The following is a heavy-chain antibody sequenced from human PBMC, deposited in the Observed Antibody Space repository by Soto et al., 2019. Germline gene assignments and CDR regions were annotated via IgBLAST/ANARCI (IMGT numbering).Heavy chain of an antibody. D-gene: IGHD2-2*01. V-gene: IGHV1-69*01. Sequence: QVQLVQSGAEVKKPGSSVKVSCKASGGTFSSYAISWVRQAPGQGLEWMGGIIPIFGTANYAQKFQCRVTITADESTSTAYMELSSLRSEDTAVYYCARAELGYCSSTSCYSHYYYYGMDVWGQGTTVTVSS. CDR3: ARAELGYCSSTSCYSHYYYYGMDV. CDR1: GGTFSSYA. CDR2: IIPIFGTA. J-gene: IGHJ6*02.